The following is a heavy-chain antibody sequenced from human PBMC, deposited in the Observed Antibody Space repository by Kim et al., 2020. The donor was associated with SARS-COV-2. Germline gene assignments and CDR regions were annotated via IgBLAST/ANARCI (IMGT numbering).Heavy chain of an antibody. V-gene: IGHV1-69*13. CDR2: IIPIFGTA. CDR3: ASPPPYSSSWYLVWY. D-gene: IGHD6-13*01. Sequence: SVKVSCKASGGTFSSYAISWVRQAPGQGLEWMGGIIPIFGTANYAQKFQGRVTITADESTSTAYMELSSLRSEDTAVYYCASPPPYSSSWYLVWYWGQGTLVTVSS. CDR1: GGTFSSYA. J-gene: IGHJ4*02.